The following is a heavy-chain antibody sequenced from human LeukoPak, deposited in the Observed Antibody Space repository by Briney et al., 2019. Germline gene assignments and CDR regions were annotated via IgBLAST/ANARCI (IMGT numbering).Heavy chain of an antibody. J-gene: IGHJ4*02. CDR2: ISWNSGSI. V-gene: IGHV3-9*01. D-gene: IGHD6-13*01. CDR3: AKDTGYSSSWLDY. CDR1: GFTFDDYA. Sequence: LPGRSLRLSCAASGFTFDDYAMHWVRQAPGKGLEWVSGISWNSGSIGYADSVKGRFTISRDNAKNSLYLQMNSLRAEDTALCYCAKDTGYSSSWLDYWGQGTLVTVSS.